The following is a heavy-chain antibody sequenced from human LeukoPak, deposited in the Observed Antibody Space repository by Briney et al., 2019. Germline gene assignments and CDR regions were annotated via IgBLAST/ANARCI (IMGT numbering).Heavy chain of an antibody. V-gene: IGHV1-2*02. J-gene: IGHJ6*02. CDR3: ARDHCSANSCYEDYYNGLDV. CDR2: INPKSGGT. D-gene: IGHD2-2*01. Sequence: PGASVKVSCKASGYTFTAYYLQWVRLAPGQGLEWMGWINPKSGGTEYAQRFQGRVTMTRDTSIGTAYMELSRLRSDDTAVYYCARDHCSANSCYEDYYNGLDVWGQGTTVTVSS. CDR1: GYTFTAYY.